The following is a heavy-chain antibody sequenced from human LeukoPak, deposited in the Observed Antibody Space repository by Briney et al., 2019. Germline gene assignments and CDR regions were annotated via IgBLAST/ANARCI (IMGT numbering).Heavy chain of an antibody. CDR1: GGPISSYY. Sequence: PSETLSLTCTVSGGPISSYYWSWIRKHTGKGLEWIGYIYYCGSTYYIPSLRSRLTISVDTSKNQFSLKLSSVTAADTAVYYCARVHYYDSSGSFDYWGQGTLVTVSS. CDR3: ARVHYYDSSGSFDY. J-gene: IGHJ4*02. D-gene: IGHD3-22*01. V-gene: IGHV4-59*06. CDR2: IYYCGST.